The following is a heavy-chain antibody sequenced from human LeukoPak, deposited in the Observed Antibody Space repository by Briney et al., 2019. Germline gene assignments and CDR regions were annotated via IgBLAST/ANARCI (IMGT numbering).Heavy chain of an antibody. CDR2: FDPEDGET. J-gene: IGHJ5*02. CDR3: ATCVRLSSTSCYPSS. CDR1: GYTLTELS. D-gene: IGHD2-2*01. V-gene: IGHV1-24*01. Sequence: ASVKVSCKVSGYTLTELSMHWVRQAPGKGLERVGGFDPEDGETIYAQKFQGRVTMTEDTSTDTAYMELSSLRPEDTAVYYCATCVRLSSTSCYPSSWGQGTLVTVSS.